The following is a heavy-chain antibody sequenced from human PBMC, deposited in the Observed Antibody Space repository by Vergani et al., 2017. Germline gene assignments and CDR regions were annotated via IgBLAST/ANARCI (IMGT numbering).Heavy chain of an antibody. CDR2: INHSGST. J-gene: IGHJ4*02. V-gene: IGHV4-34*01. CDR3: ASTVTGVWDY. D-gene: IGHD4-11*01. CDR1: GGSFSGYY. Sequence: QVQLQQWGAGLLKPSETLSLTCAVYGGSFSGYYWSWIRQPPGKGLEWIGEINHSGSTNYNPSLKSRVTISVDTSKNQFSLKLSSVTAADTAVYYCASTVTGVWDYWGQGTLVTVSS.